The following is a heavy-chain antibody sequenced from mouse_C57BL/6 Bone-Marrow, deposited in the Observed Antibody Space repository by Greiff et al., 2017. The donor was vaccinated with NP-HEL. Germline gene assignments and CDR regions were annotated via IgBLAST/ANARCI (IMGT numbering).Heavy chain of an antibody. J-gene: IGHJ1*03. CDR3: ASLGSPSYWYFDV. Sequence: QVHVKQPGAELVKPGASVKLSCKASGYTFTSYWMHWVKQRPGQGLEWIGMIHPNSGSTNYNEKFKSKATLTVDKSSSTAYMQLSSLTSEDSAVYYCASLGSPSYWYFDVWGTGTTVTVSS. D-gene: IGHD3-3*01. V-gene: IGHV1-64*01. CDR1: GYTFTSYW. CDR2: IHPNSGST.